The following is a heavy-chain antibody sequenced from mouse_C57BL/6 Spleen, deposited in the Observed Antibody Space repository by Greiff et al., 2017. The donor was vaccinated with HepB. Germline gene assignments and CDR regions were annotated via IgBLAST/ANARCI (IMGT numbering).Heavy chain of an antibody. J-gene: IGHJ1*03. CDR3: ARWVTTVVAYWYFDV. CDR1: GYTFTSYW. Sequence: VQLQQPGAELVKPGASVKMSCKASGYTFTSYWITWVKQRPGQGLEWIGDIYPGSGSTNYNEKFKSKATLTVDTSSSTAYMQLSSLTSEDSAVYYCARWVTTVVAYWYFDVWGTGTTVTVSS. V-gene: IGHV1-55*01. D-gene: IGHD1-1*01. CDR2: IYPGSGST.